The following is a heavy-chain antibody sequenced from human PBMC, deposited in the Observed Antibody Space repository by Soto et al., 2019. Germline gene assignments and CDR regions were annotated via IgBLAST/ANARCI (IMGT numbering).Heavy chain of an antibody. J-gene: IGHJ4*02. D-gene: IGHD3-9*01. Sequence: GGSLRLSCAASGFTFSSYAMSWVRQAPGKGLEWVSAISGSGGSTYYADSVKGRFTISRDNSKNTLYLQMNSLRAEDTAVYYCAKDPLWTFSDCDILTGRTNWGQGTLVTVSS. CDR1: GFTFSSYA. CDR2: ISGSGGST. V-gene: IGHV3-23*01. CDR3: AKDPLWTFSDCDILTGRTN.